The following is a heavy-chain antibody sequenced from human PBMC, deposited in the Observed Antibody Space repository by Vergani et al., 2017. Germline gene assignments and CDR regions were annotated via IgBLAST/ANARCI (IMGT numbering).Heavy chain of an antibody. D-gene: IGHD6-19*01. V-gene: IGHV3-30*02. CDR1: GSTFSSYG. CDR3: AKDVGSGWYGGGY. CDR2: IRYDGSNK. J-gene: IGHJ4*02. Sequence: QVQLVESGGGVVQPGGSLRLSCAASGSTFSSYGMHWVRQAPGKGLEWVAFIRYDGSNKYYADSVKGRFTISRDNSKNTLYLQMNSLRAEDTAVYYCAKDVGSGWYGGGYWGQGTLVTVSS.